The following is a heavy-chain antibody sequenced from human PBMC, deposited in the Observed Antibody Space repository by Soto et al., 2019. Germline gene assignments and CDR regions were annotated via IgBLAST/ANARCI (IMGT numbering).Heavy chain of an antibody. CDR1: GGSISSSSYF. Sequence: QLQLQESGPGLVKPSETLSLTCTVSGGSISSSSYFWGWIRQSPGKGLEWIGSIYYDGSTFYNPSLKSRVTIFVDTSKNQFSLNLRSVTAADTAVFYCARHSATVIMTDTGFDSWGQGTLVTVSA. CDR2: IYYDGST. CDR3: ARHSATVIMTDTGFDS. J-gene: IGHJ4*02. D-gene: IGHD3-3*01. V-gene: IGHV4-39*01.